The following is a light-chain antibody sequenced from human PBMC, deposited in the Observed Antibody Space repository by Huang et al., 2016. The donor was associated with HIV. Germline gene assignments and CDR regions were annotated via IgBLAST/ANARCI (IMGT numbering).Light chain of an antibody. CDR2: AAS. CDR3: LQDYNYPWT. J-gene: IGKJ1*01. V-gene: IGKV1-6*01. Sequence: AIQMTQSPASLSASVGDRVTITCRASQGIRNDLGWYQQRPGKAPKLLIYAASHLQSGVPSRFSGSGSGTDFSLTISSRQPEDFATYYCLQDYNYPWTFGQGTKVEV. CDR1: QGIRND.